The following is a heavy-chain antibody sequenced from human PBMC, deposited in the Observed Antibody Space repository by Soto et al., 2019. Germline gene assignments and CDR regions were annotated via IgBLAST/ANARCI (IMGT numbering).Heavy chain of an antibody. D-gene: IGHD3-22*01. CDR2: ISAYNGNT. CDR3: AREYFYDSSGYYYEDY. CDR1: GYTFTSYG. V-gene: IGHV1-18*01. Sequence: QVHLVQSGAEVKKPGASVRVSCKASGYTFTSYGITWVRQAPGQGHEWRGWISAYNGNTNYAQNLQGRVTMTTDTSTSTAYMELRSLRSDDTAVYYCAREYFYDSSGYYYEDYWGQGTLVIVSS. J-gene: IGHJ4*02.